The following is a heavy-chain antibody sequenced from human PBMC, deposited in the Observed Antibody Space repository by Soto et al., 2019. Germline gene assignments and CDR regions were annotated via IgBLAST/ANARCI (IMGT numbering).Heavy chain of an antibody. CDR1: GYTFTSYA. CDR3: ARPQSVAGPIVD. CDR2: INAGNGNI. J-gene: IGHJ4*02. V-gene: IGHV1-3*01. D-gene: IGHD2-21*01. Sequence: ASVKVSCKASGYTFTSYAMHWVRQAPGQRLEWMAWINAGNGNIKYSQKFQARVTITRDTSASTAYLKWNSLKASDTAMYYCARPQSVAGPIVDWGQGTLVTVSS.